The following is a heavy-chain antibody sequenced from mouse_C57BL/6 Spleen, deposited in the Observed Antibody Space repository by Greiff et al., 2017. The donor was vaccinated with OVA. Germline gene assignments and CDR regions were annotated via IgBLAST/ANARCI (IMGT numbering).Heavy chain of an antibody. J-gene: IGHJ2*01. CDR3: AREGAAQATFDY. Sequence: EVKLVESGGGLVKPGGSLKLSCAASGFTFSSYALSWVHQTPEKRLEWVATISDGGSYTYYPDNVKGRFTISRDNAKNNLYLQRSHLKSEDTAMYYCAREGAAQATFDYWGQGTTLTVSS. CDR2: ISDGGSYT. CDR1: GFTFSSYA. V-gene: IGHV5-4*01. D-gene: IGHD3-2*02.